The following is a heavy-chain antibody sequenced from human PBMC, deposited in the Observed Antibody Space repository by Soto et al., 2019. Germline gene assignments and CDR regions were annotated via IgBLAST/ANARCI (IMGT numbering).Heavy chain of an antibody. V-gene: IGHV3-23*01. CDR3: VKWHTYNYDSLAFSGFDC. CDR1: GFTFSSYA. J-gene: IGHJ4*02. CDR2: ISGGDGSP. Sequence: VGSLRLSCVASGFTFSSYAMTWVRQAQGKGLEWVSAISGGDGSPSYADSVKGRFTISRDNSKNTLYLHMNSLRADDTAAYYWVKWHTYNYDSLAFSGFDCWGQGTQVTVSS. D-gene: IGHD3-22*01.